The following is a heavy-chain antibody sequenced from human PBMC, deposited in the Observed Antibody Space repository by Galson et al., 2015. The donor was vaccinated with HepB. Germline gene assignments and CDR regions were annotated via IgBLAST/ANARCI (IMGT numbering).Heavy chain of an antibody. CDR1: GFTFSTHA. D-gene: IGHD5-24*01. CDR3: AGEMATIPFLDY. CDR2: ISGSGRSI. J-gene: IGHJ4*02. Sequence: SLRLSCAAAGFTFSTHAMTWVRQAPGRGLEWVSAISGSGRSIYYADSVKGRFTISRDNSKNTLYLQMNSLRAEDTAVYYCAGEMATIPFLDYWGQGTLVTVSS. V-gene: IGHV3-23*01.